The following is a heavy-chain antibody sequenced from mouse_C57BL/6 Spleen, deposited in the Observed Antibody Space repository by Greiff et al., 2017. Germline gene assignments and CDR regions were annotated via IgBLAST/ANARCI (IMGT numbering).Heavy chain of an antibody. CDR2: IYPSDSDT. J-gene: IGHJ2*01. D-gene: IGHD1-1*01. CDR1: GYTFTSYW. CDR3: ARRAVVAFDY. Sequence: QVQLQQPGAELVRPGSSVKLSCKASGYTFTSYWMDWVKQRPGQGLEWIGNIYPSDSDTHYTQKFQGKATLTVDKSSSTAYMQLVSLTSEDAAVYYCARRAVVAFDYWGQGTTLTVSS. V-gene: IGHV1-61*01.